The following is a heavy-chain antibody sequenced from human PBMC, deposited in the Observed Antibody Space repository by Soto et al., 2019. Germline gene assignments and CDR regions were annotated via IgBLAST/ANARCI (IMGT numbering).Heavy chain of an antibody. D-gene: IGHD1-26*01. CDR3: VGGAGWELDY. Sequence: EAQLVESGGGLVQPAGSLRLSCAASGFTFSTYWMNWVRQAPGMGLEWLAIIRQDGTETHYVDSVKGRFTISRDNTKNSLILQMNNLRADDTAVYYCVGGAGWELDYWGQGTLVTVSS. CDR2: IRQDGTET. J-gene: IGHJ4*02. V-gene: IGHV3-7*03. CDR1: GFTFSTYW.